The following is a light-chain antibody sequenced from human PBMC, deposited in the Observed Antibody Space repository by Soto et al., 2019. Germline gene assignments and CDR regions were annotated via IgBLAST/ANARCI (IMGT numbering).Light chain of an antibody. CDR3: LHRIYPFT. CDR1: QSIRNY. Sequence: EVVLTQSPATLSLSPGERATLSCRASQSIRNYLAWYQQKPGQAPRLLIYDASNRATGIPARFSGSGSGTDFTLTISRLEPEDFAIYYCLHRIYPFTFGQGTRLEIK. V-gene: IGKV3-11*01. CDR2: DAS. J-gene: IGKJ5*01.